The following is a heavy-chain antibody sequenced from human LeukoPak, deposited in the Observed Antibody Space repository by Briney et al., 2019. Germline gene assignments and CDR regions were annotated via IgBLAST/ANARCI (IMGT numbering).Heavy chain of an antibody. J-gene: IGHJ5*02. CDR3: AKDHERSVGHTLSSTTCYGS. D-gene: IGHD2-2*01. CDR1: GGTFSSYA. CDR2: IIPILGIA. Sequence: GASVKVSCKASGGTFSSYAISWVRQAPGQGLEWMGRIIPILGIANYAQKFQGRVTITADKSTSTAYMELSSLRSEDTAVYYCAKDHERSVGHTLSSTTCYGSWGQGTLVTVSS. V-gene: IGHV1-69*04.